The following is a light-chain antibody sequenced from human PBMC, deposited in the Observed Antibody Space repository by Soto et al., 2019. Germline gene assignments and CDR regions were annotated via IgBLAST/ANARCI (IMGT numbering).Light chain of an antibody. CDR1: QSVSSSY. V-gene: IGKV3-20*01. CDR3: QQYGSSPPFT. J-gene: IGKJ3*01. Sequence: EIVLTQSPGTLSLSPGERATLSCRASQSVSSSYLAWYQQKPGQAPRLLIYGASTRATGIPDRFSGSGPGTHFTLTISSLEPEDCAVYYCQQYGSSPPFTFGPGAKVDI. CDR2: GAS.